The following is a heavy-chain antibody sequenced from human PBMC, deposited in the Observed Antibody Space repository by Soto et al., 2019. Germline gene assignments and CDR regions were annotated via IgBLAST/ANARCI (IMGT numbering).Heavy chain of an antibody. CDR1: GGSISSGGYY. V-gene: IGHV4-31*03. J-gene: IGHJ4*02. Sequence: SETLSLTCTVSGGSISSGGYYWSWIRQHPGKGLEWIGYIYYSGSTYYNPSLKSRVTISVDTSKNQFSLKLSSVTAADTAVYYCARDRYSSSPAFDYWGQGTLVTVSS. CDR3: ARDRYSSSPAFDY. CDR2: IYYSGST. D-gene: IGHD6-13*01.